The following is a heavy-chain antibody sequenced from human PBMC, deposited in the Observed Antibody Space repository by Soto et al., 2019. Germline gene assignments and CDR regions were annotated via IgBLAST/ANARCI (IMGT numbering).Heavy chain of an antibody. CDR3: AKDWGAWAYCGGDCYSGEDY. Sequence: QVQLVESGGGVVQPGRSLRLSCAASGFTFSSYGMHWVRQAPGKGLEWVAVISYDGSNKYYADSVKGRFTIYRDNSKNTLYLQMNSLRAEDTAVYYCAKDWGAWAYCGGDCYSGEDYWGQGTLVTVSS. CDR1: GFTFSSYG. D-gene: IGHD2-21*02. J-gene: IGHJ4*02. CDR2: ISYDGSNK. V-gene: IGHV3-30*18.